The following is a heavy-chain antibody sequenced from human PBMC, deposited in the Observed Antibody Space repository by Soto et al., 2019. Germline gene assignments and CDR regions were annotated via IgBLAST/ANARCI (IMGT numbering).Heavy chain of an antibody. CDR2: IGTAGDT. CDR1: GFTFSIYD. V-gene: IGHV3-13*01. D-gene: IGHD3-10*01. Sequence: PGGSLRLSCAASGFTFSIYDMHWLRQATGKGLEWVSAIGTAGDTYYPGSVKGRFTISRENAKNSLYLQMNSLRAGDTAVYYCARGVPANVLLCFGDLALEFDPWGQGALVTVSS. J-gene: IGHJ5*02. CDR3: ARGVPANVLLCFGDLALEFDP.